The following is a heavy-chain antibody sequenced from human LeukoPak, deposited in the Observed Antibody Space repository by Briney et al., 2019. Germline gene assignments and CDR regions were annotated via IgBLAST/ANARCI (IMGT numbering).Heavy chain of an antibody. Sequence: ASVKVSCKASGYTFTGYYMHWVRQAPGQGLEWMGRINPNSGGTNYAQKFQGRVTMTEDTSTDTAYMELSSLRSVDTAAYYCATEMVGATYFDYWGQGTLVTVSS. CDR1: GYTFTGYY. D-gene: IGHD1-26*01. CDR2: INPNSGGT. J-gene: IGHJ4*02. CDR3: ATEMVGATYFDY. V-gene: IGHV1-2*06.